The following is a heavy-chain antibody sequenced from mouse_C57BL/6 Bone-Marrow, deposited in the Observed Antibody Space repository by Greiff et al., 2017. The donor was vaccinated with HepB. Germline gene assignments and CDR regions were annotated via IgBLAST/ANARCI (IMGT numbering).Heavy chain of an antibody. CDR3: ERIVWDDGYPFDY. CDR1: GFTFSDYG. CDR2: ISSGSSTI. D-gene: IGHD2-3*01. V-gene: IGHV5-17*01. Sequence: EVMLVESGGGLVKPGGSLKLSCAASGFTFSDYGMHWVRQAPEKGLEWVAYISSGSSTIYYANTVKGRFTISRDNAKNNLFLQMTSLRSEDTAMYYCERIVWDDGYPFDYWGQGTTLTVSS. J-gene: IGHJ2*01.